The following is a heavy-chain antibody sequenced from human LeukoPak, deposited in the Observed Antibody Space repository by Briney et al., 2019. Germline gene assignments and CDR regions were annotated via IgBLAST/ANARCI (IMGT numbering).Heavy chain of an antibody. D-gene: IGHD7-27*01. CDR3: ARGLNWAPRYYFDY. J-gene: IGHJ4*02. CDR1: GVSISSSNSY. CDR2: IYYSGNT. V-gene: IGHV4-39*01. Sequence: PSETLSLTCTVSGVSISSSNSYWGWIRQPPGKGLEWIGSIYYSGNTYYNASLKSQVSISIDTSKNRFSLKLTSVTAADTAVYYCARGLNWAPRYYFDYWGQGTLVTVSS.